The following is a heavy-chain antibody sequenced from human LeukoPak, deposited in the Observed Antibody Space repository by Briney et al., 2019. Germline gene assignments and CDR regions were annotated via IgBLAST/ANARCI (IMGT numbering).Heavy chain of an antibody. CDR1: GGSISSYY. D-gene: IGHD3-22*01. J-gene: IGHJ5*02. CDR2: IYTSGST. Sequence: SETLSLTCTVSGGSISSYYWSWIRQPAGKGLEWIGRIYTSGSTNYNPSLKSRVTISVDTSKNQFSLKLSSVTAADTAVYYCARGGEYYYDSSGYYSIDPWGQGTLVTVSS. V-gene: IGHV4-4*07. CDR3: ARGGEYYYDSSGYYSIDP.